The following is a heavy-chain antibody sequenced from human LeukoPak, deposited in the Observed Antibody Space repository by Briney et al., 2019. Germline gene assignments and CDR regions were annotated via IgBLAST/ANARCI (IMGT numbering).Heavy chain of an antibody. Sequence: GGSLRLSCAASGFTFDDYAMHWVRQAPGKGLEWVSGISWNSGSIGYADSVKGRFTISRDNAKNSLYLQMNSLRAEDTAVYYCARGDFWSGYLYLFDYWGQGTLVTVSS. V-gene: IGHV3-9*01. CDR3: ARGDFWSGYLYLFDY. CDR2: ISWNSGSI. D-gene: IGHD3-3*01. CDR1: GFTFDDYA. J-gene: IGHJ4*02.